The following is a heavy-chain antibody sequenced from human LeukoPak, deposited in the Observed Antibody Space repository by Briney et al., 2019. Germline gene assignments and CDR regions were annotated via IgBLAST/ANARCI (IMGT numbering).Heavy chain of an antibody. CDR1: GYSISSGGYS. J-gene: IGHJ4*02. V-gene: IGHV4-30-2*01. CDR2: IYHSGST. CDR3: ARGGGATDY. D-gene: IGHD1-26*01. Sequence: SETLSLTCTVSGYSISSGGYSWSWIRQPPGRGLEWIGYIYHSGSTYYNPSLKSRVTISVDTSKNQFSLKLTSLTAADTAVYYCARGGGATDYWGQGTLVTVSS.